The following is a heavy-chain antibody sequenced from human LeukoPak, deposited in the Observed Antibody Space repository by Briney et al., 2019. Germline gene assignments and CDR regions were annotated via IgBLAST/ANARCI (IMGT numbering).Heavy chain of an antibody. CDR2: IYPDDSDT. D-gene: IGHD3-10*01. CDR3: ARQSRDGSKTRGYYFDY. V-gene: IGHV5-51*01. CDR1: GYSVANYW. J-gene: IGHJ4*02. Sequence: GESLKISCKGSGYSVANYWIAWVRQMPGQGLEWMGIIYPDDSDTRYSPSFEGQVTFTADRSTNTAYLHWASLKASDTAMYYCARQSRDGSKTRGYYFDYWGQGTLVTVSS.